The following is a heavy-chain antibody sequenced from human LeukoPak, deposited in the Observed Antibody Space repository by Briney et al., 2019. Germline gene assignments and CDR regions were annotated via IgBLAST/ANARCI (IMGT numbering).Heavy chain of an antibody. V-gene: IGHV4-39*01. Sequence: SETLSLTCTVSGGSISSSSYYWGWIRQPPGKGLEWIGSIYYSGSTYYNPSLKSRVTISVDTSKNQFSLKLSSVTAADTAVYYCARITISAAGYADYWGQGILVTVSS. CDR2: IYYSGST. J-gene: IGHJ4*02. D-gene: IGHD6-13*01. CDR3: ARITISAAGYADY. CDR1: GGSISSSSYY.